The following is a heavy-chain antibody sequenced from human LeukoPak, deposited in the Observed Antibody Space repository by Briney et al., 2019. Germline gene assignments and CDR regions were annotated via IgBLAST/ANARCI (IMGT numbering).Heavy chain of an antibody. CDR2: IKQDGSEK. J-gene: IGHJ6*04. D-gene: IGHD2-2*01. V-gene: IGHV3-7*03. CDR3: ARVGLRYCSSTSCTGGMDV. Sequence: GGSLRLSCAASGFTFSSYWMSWVRQARGKGLEWVANIKQDGSEKYYVDSVKGRFTISRDNAKSSLYLQMNSLRAEDTAVYYCARVGLRYCSSTSCTGGMDVWGKGTTVTVSS. CDR1: GFTFSSYW.